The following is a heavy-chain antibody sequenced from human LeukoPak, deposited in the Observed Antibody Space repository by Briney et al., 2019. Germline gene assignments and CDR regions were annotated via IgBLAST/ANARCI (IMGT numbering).Heavy chain of an antibody. CDR1: GFTFSSYA. CDR2: INTSGDKT. V-gene: IGHV3-64D*06. CDR3: VKDLYKGDTSTWYCFDY. J-gene: IGHJ4*02. D-gene: IGHD6-13*01. Sequence: GGSLRLSCSGSGFTFSSYAIHWVRQAPGKGPEYVSVINTSGDKTYYADSVKGRFTISRDNSKNTVSLQMSSLRAEDTAMYYCVKDLYKGDTSTWYCFDYWGQGTLVTVSS.